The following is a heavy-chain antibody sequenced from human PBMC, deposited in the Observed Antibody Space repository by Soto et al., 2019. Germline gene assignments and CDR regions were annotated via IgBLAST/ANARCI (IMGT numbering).Heavy chain of an antibody. V-gene: IGHV1-2*04. D-gene: IGHD2-21*01. Sequence: GASVKVSCKASGYTFTGYYIHWVRQAPGQGLEWMGWISPNSGDTKYAQRFQGWVTMTRDTSISTAYMELSGLKSDDTAVYYCARDYCGGDCPGIWYFDLWGRGTLVTVSS. CDR2: ISPNSGDT. J-gene: IGHJ2*01. CDR3: ARDYCGGDCPGIWYFDL. CDR1: GYTFTGYY.